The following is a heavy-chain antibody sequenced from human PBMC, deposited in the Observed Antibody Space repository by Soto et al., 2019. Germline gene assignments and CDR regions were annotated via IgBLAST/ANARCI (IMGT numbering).Heavy chain of an antibody. CDR1: GFTFRGSA. CDR3: TRYLSDCSGGSCLFDY. J-gene: IGHJ4*02. CDR2: IRSKANSYAT. V-gene: IGHV3-73*01. D-gene: IGHD2-15*01. Sequence: GGSLRLSCAASGFTFRGSAIHRVRPASGERADWVGRIRSKANSYATAYAASVKGRFTISRDDSKNTAYLQMNSLKTEDTAVYYCTRYLSDCSGGSCLFDYWGQGTLVTVSS.